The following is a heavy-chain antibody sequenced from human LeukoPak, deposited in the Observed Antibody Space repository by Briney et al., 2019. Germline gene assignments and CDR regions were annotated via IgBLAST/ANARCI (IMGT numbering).Heavy chain of an antibody. V-gene: IGHV1-46*01. J-gene: IGHJ3*02. Sequence: GASVKVSCKASVYTFTGYYMHWVRQAPGQGPEWMGIINPSGGSTSYAQKFQGRVTMTRDTSTSTVYMELSSLRSEDTAVYYCARVGIQRLGFGAFDIWGQGTMVTVSS. CDR3: ARVGIQRLGFGAFDI. CDR1: VYTFTGYY. D-gene: IGHD5-18*01. CDR2: INPSGGST.